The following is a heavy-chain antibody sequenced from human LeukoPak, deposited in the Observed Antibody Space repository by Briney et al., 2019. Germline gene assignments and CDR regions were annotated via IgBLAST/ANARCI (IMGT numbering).Heavy chain of an antibody. CDR1: GGTFSSYA. CDR3: ARDGSYSSSWYYS. CDR2: IIPIFGTA. Sequence: GSSVKVSCKAPGGTFSSYAISWVRQAPGQGLEWMGGIIPIFGTANYAQKFQGRVTITTDESTSTAYMELSSLRSEDTAVYYCARDGSYSSSWYYSWGQGTLVTVSS. J-gene: IGHJ5*02. V-gene: IGHV1-69*05. D-gene: IGHD6-13*01.